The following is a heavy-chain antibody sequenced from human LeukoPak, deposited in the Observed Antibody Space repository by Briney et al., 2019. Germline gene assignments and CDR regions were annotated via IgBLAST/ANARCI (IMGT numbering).Heavy chain of an antibody. V-gene: IGHV4-4*07. CDR1: GGSISSYY. D-gene: IGHD6-13*01. Sequence: SETLSLTCTVSGGSISSYYWSWIRQPAGKGLEWIGRIYTSGSSKYNASLKSGVIISVDTSKKQFSLMLSSGIAADDTVLYCARGFGAAAGDYWGQGTLVTGSS. CDR2: IYTSGSS. J-gene: IGHJ4*02. CDR3: ARGFGAAAGDY.